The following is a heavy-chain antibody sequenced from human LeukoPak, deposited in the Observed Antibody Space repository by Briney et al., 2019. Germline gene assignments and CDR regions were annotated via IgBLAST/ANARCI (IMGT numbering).Heavy chain of an antibody. CDR1: GFTFSSYG. CDR3: VKSGSYYNEPYYFDY. V-gene: IGHV3-30*18. Sequence: GSSLRLSCAASGFTFSSYGMHWVRQAPGKGLEWVAVISYDGSNKYYADSVKGRFTISRDNSKNTLYLQMSSLRAEDSAVYYCVKSGSYYNEPYYFDYWGQGTLVTVSS. J-gene: IGHJ4*02. D-gene: IGHD3-10*01. CDR2: ISYDGSNK.